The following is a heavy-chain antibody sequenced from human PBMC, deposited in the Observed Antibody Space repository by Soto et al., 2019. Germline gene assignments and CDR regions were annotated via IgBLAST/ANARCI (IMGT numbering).Heavy chain of an antibody. J-gene: IGHJ6*02. Sequence: LSLTCTVSGGSISSSSYYWGWIRQPPGKGLEWIGIMYYSGSTYYNPSLKSRVTISVDTSKNQFSLKLSSVTAADTAVYYCARHIVVPAAIRTYYYYGMDVWGQGTTVTVSS. CDR1: GGSISSSSYY. CDR2: MYYSGST. CDR3: ARHIVVPAAIRTYYYYGMDV. D-gene: IGHD2-2*02. V-gene: IGHV4-39*01.